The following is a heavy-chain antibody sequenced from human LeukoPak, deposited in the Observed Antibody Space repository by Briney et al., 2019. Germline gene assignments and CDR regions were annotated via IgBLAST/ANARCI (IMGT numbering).Heavy chain of an antibody. J-gene: IGHJ4*02. V-gene: IGHV1-69*13. Sequence: SVKVSCKASGVGFSSYAISWVRQAPGQGLEWMGGIIPIFGTANYAQKFKGRVTITADESTSTAYMELSSLRSEDTAVYYCARSSLYSSSWYEPPSLGEDYWGQGTLVTVSS. CDR2: IIPIFGTA. CDR3: ARSSLYSSSWYEPPSLGEDY. CDR1: GVGFSSYA. D-gene: IGHD6-13*01.